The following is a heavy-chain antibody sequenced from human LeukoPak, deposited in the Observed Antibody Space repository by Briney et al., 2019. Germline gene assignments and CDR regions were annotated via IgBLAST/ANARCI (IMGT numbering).Heavy chain of an antibody. CDR3: AKDHSSSHIDY. CDR1: GFTFSSYS. V-gene: IGHV3-21*01. Sequence: GGSLRLPCAASGFTFSSYSMNWVRQAPGKGLEWVSSISSSSYIYYADSVKGRFTISRDNAKNSLYLQMNSLRAEDTAVYYCAKDHSSSHIDYWGQGTLVTVSS. J-gene: IGHJ4*02. D-gene: IGHD6-6*01. CDR2: ISSSSYI.